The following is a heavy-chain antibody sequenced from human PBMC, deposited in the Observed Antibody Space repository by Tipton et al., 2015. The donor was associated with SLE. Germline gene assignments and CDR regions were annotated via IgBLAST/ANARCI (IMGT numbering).Heavy chain of an antibody. CDR2: IYYSESS. CDR3: ARVGCTNGVCPNWVDP. V-gene: IGHV4-59*08. Sequence: TLSLTCTVSGGSISSYYWSWIRQPPGKGLEWIGYIYYSESSNYNPSLKSRVTISIDTSKNQFSLKLTSVTAADTAVYYCARVGCTNGVCPNWVDPWGQGTLVTVSS. D-gene: IGHD2-8*01. CDR1: GGSISSYY. J-gene: IGHJ5*02.